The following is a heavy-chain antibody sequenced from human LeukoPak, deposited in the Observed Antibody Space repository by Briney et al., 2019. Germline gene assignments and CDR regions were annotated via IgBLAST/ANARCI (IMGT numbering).Heavy chain of an antibody. CDR2: INSSGSTI. J-gene: IGHJ6*04. Sequence: PGGSLRLSCAASGFTFSSYEMNWVRRAPGKGLEWVSYINSSGSTIYYADSVKGRFTISRDNAKNSLYLQMNSLRAEDTAVYYCAELGITMIGGVWGKGTTVTISS. CDR1: GFTFSSYE. V-gene: IGHV3-48*03. D-gene: IGHD3-10*02. CDR3: AELGITMIGGV.